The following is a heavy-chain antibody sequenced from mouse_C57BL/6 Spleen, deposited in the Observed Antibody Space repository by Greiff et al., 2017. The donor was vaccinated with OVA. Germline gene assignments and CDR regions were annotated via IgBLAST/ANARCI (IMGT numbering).Heavy chain of an antibody. CDR1: GFSLTSYA. CDR2: IWTGGGT. J-gene: IGHJ4*01. V-gene: IGHV2-9-1*01. CDR3: ARNYEEKVLDYAMDY. Sequence: LMAPSQSLSITCTVSGFSLTSYAISWVRQPPGKGLEWLGVIWTGGGTNYNSALKSRLSISKDNSKSQVFLKMNSLQTDDTARYYCARNYEEKVLDYAMDYWGQGTSVTVSS. D-gene: IGHD2-12*01.